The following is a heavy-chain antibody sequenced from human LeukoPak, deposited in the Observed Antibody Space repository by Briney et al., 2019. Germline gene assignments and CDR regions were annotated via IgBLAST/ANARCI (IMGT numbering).Heavy chain of an antibody. CDR3: ASRNYDFWSGYYERHYYYYYMDV. CDR1: GGSFSGYY. V-gene: IGHV4-34*01. CDR2: INHSGST. J-gene: IGHJ6*03. D-gene: IGHD3-3*01. Sequence: PSETLSLTCAVYGGSFSGYYWSWIRQPPGKGLEWIGEINHSGSTNYNPSLKSRVTISVDTSKNQFSLKLSSVTAADTAVYYCASRNYDFWSGYYERHYYYYYMDVWGKGTTVTFSS.